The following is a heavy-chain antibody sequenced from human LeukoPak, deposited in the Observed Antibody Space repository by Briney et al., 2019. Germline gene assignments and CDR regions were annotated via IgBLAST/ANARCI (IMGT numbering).Heavy chain of an antibody. Sequence: SETLSLTCIVSGGSISSGGYSWSWIRQPPGKGLEWIGYIYHSGSTYYNPSLKSRVTISVDRSKNQFSLKLSSVTAADTAVYYCARGRRNYYGSGKVHFDYWGQGTLVTVSS. J-gene: IGHJ4*02. CDR2: IYHSGST. CDR1: GGSISSGGYS. CDR3: ARGRRNYYGSGKVHFDY. D-gene: IGHD3-10*01. V-gene: IGHV4-30-2*01.